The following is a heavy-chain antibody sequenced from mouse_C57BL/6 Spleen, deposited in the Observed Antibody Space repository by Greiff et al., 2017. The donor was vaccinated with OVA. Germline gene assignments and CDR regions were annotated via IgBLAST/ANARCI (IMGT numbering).Heavy chain of an antibody. CDR2: INPYNGGT. Sequence: EVQVVESGPVLVKPGASVKMSCKASGYTFTDYYMNWVKQSHGKSLEWIGVINPYNGGTSYNQKFKGKATLTVDKSSSTAYMELNSLTSEDSAVYYCARSPRYGSSYDYFDDWGQGTTLTVSS. D-gene: IGHD1-1*01. CDR1: GYTFTDYY. CDR3: ARSPRYGSSYDYFDD. J-gene: IGHJ2*01. V-gene: IGHV1-19*01.